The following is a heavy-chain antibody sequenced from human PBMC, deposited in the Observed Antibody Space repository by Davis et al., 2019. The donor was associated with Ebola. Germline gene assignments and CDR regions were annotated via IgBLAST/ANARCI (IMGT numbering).Heavy chain of an antibody. CDR3: ARDGSYPSYYYYYMDV. Sequence: SVTVSCKASGGTFSSYAISWVRQAPGQGLEWMGGIIPIFGTANYAQKFQGRVTITADESTSTAYMELSSLRSEDTAVYYCARDGSYPSYYYYYMDVWGKGTTVTVSS. CDR1: GGTFSSYA. CDR2: IIPIFGTA. D-gene: IGHD1-26*01. V-gene: IGHV1-69*13. J-gene: IGHJ6*03.